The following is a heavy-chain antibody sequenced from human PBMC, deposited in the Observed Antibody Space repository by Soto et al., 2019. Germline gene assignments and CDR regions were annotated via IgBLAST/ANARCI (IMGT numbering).Heavy chain of an antibody. CDR3: ARALGYCTSTSCYPYNWFDH. CDR2: INPNSGGT. CDR1: VYTFTGYY. D-gene: IGHD2-2*01. V-gene: IGHV1-2*02. Sequence: XSVKVSYQASVYTFTGYYILWVRQAPGQGLEWMGWINPNSGGTNYAQKFQGRVTMTRDTSISTAYMEQSRLRSDDTSVYYCARALGYCTSTSCYPYNWFDHWGQGTLVTVSS. J-gene: IGHJ5*02.